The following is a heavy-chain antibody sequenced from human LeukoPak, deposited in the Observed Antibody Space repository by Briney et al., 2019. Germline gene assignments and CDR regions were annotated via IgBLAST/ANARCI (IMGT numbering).Heavy chain of an antibody. CDR3: ARRVPYFDY. J-gene: IGHJ4*02. D-gene: IGHD4/OR15-4a*01. CDR1: GFTFSDYS. CDR2: ISGSSSYI. V-gene: IGHV3-21*01. Sequence: GGSLRLSCAASGFTFSDYSMTRVRQAPGKGLEWVSSISGSSSYIYYADSLKGRFTISRDNAKNSLFLQMNSLRAEDTAVYYCARRVPYFDYWGQGALVTVSS.